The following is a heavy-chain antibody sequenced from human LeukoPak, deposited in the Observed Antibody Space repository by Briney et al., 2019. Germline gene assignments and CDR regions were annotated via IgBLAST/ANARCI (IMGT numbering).Heavy chain of an antibody. CDR2: INHSGST. CDR1: GGSFSGYQ. CDR3: ARGAPGY. V-gene: IGHV4-34*01. Sequence: SETLSLTCAVSGGSFSGYQWTCIRQPPGKGLEWIGEINHSGSTNYNPSLKSRVTISVDTSKNQFSLKLSSVTAADTAVYYCARGAPGYWGQGTLVTVSS. J-gene: IGHJ4*02.